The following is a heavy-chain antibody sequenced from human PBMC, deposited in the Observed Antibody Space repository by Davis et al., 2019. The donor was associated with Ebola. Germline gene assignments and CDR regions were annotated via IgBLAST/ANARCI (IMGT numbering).Heavy chain of an antibody. CDR3: ARTVVELRRDYYYYGMDV. V-gene: IGHV1-69*13. CDR1: GGTFRSYA. J-gene: IGHJ6*02. Sequence: SVKVSCKASGGTFRSYAISWVRQAPGQGLEWMGKIIPMFETRDYAQGFQGRVTITADESTRTAYLELSSLRSEDSAVYFCARTVVELRRDYYYYGMDVWGQGTTVTVSS. CDR2: IIPMFETR. D-gene: IGHD1-1*01.